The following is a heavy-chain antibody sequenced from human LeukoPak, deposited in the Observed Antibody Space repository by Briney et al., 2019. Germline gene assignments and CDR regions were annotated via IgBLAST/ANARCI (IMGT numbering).Heavy chain of an antibody. Sequence: PGRSLRLSCAASGFTFSSYGMHWVRQAPGKGLEWVSYISSSGSTIYYADSVKGRFTISRDNAKNSLYLQMNSLRAEDTAVYYCARGRAYYDFWSGYSGGFDYWGQGTLVTVSS. J-gene: IGHJ4*02. CDR3: ARGRAYYDFWSGYSGGFDY. D-gene: IGHD3-3*01. V-gene: IGHV3-48*04. CDR1: GFTFSSYG. CDR2: ISSSGSTI.